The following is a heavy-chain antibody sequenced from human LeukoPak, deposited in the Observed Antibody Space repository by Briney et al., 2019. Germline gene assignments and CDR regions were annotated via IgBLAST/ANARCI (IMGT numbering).Heavy chain of an antibody. Sequence: GGSLRLSCAASGFTFSSYSMNWVRQAPGKGLEWVSSISSSSSYIYYADSVKGRFTIPRDNAKNSLYLQMNSLRAEDTAVYYCASHRGPDYYGSGSYYNAYFDYWGQGTLVTVSS. V-gene: IGHV3-21*06. D-gene: IGHD3-10*01. CDR1: GFTFSSYS. J-gene: IGHJ4*02. CDR2: ISSSSSYI. CDR3: ASHRGPDYYGSGSYYNAYFDY.